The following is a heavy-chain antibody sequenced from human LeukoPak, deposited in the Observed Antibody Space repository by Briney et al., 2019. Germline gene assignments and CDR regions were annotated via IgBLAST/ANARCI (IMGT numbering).Heavy chain of an antibody. D-gene: IGHD3-22*01. Sequence: GRSLRLSCAASGFTFDNYAMHWVRQAPGKGLEWLSIISWNSGYIGYADSEKGRFTISRDNAKKSLDLQMKRLRAEDAAFYYCARVRGTYSSGYFFDYWGQGTLVTVSS. CDR1: GFTFDNYA. J-gene: IGHJ4*02. V-gene: IGHV3-9*01. CDR3: ARVRGTYSSGYFFDY. CDR2: ISWNSGYI.